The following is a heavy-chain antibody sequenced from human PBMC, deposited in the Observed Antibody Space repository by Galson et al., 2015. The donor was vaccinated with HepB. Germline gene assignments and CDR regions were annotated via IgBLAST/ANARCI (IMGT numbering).Heavy chain of an antibody. V-gene: IGHV1-69*13. Sequence: SVKVSCKASGGTFSSYAISWVRQAPGQGLEWMGGIIPIFGTANYAQKFQGRVTITADESTSTAYMELSSLRSEDTAVYYCARDRWFEESIDAFDIWGQGTMVTVSS. CDR3: ARDRWFEESIDAFDI. CDR2: IIPIFGTA. J-gene: IGHJ3*02. D-gene: IGHD3-10*01. CDR1: GGTFSSYA.